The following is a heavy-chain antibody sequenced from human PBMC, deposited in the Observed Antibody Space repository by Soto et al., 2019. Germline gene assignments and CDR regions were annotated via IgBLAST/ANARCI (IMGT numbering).Heavy chain of an antibody. D-gene: IGHD1-7*01. V-gene: IGHV1-46*01. CDR3: ARAAGRLGELYWFDP. CDR2: INPLGFST. CDR1: GYTFTSYN. Sequence: QVQLVQSGAEVKKPGASVKVSCKASGYTFTSYNMHWVRQAPGQGLEWVGMINPLGFSTTYAQKFRGSVTMPGDTSTSIVYMELTNLRSEDTAVYYCARAAGRLGELYWFDPWGQGTLVSVSS. J-gene: IGHJ5*02.